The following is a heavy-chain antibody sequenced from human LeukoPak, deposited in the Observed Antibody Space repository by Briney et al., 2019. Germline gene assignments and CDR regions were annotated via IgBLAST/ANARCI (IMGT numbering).Heavy chain of an antibody. CDR3: ARGTMFPYYFDY. CDR1: GFTFSSYS. V-gene: IGHV3-21*01. CDR2: ITTSSSYI. J-gene: IGHJ4*02. D-gene: IGHD3-10*02. Sequence: GGSLRLSCAASGFTFSSYSMNWVRQAPGKGLEWVSSITTSSSYIYYADSVRGRFTISRDNAKNSLYLQMNSLRAEDTAVYYCARGTMFPYYFDYWGQGTLVTVSS.